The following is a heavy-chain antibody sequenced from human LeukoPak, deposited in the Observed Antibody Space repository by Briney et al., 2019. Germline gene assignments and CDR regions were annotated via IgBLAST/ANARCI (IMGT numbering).Heavy chain of an antibody. CDR3: ARVPSYYYYMDV. V-gene: IGHV4-59*08. CDR2: IYYGGGT. J-gene: IGHJ6*03. CDR1: GDSISSYY. Sequence: SETLSLTCTVSGDSISSYYWSWIRQPPGKGLEWIGYIYYGGGTNYNPSLKSRVTISVDTSKNHFSLKLSSVTAADTAVYYCARVPSYYYYMDVWGKGTTVTVSS.